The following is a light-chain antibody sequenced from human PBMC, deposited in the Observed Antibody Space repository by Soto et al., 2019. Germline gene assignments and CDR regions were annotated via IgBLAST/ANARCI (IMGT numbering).Light chain of an antibody. CDR3: SSYTSSSTPVV. V-gene: IGLV2-14*01. J-gene: IGLJ2*01. Sequence: QSALTQPASVSGSPGQSITISCTGTSSDVGGYNYVSWYQQYPGKAPKLMIYDVSNRPSGVSNRFSGSKSGNTASLTISELQAEDEADYYCSSYTSSSTPVVFGGGTKLTVL. CDR2: DVS. CDR1: SSDVGGYNY.